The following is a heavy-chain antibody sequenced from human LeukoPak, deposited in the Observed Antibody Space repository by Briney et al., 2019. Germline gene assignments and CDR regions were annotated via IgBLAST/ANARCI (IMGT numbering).Heavy chain of an antibody. Sequence: ASVKVSCKASGGTFSSYAISWVRQAPGQGLEWMGGIIPTFGTANYAQKFQGRVTITADESTSTAYMELSSLRSEDTAVYYCARAVGSGRPSYGMDVWGQGTTVTVSS. J-gene: IGHJ6*02. CDR3: ARAVGSGRPSYGMDV. V-gene: IGHV1-69*13. CDR1: GGTFSSYA. D-gene: IGHD3-10*01. CDR2: IIPTFGTA.